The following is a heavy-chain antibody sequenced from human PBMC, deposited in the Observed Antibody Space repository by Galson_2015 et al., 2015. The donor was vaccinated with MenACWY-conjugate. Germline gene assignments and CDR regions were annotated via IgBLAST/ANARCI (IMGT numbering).Heavy chain of an antibody. CDR1: GFTFSSYA. D-gene: IGHD3-10*01. CDR2: ISGSGDST. CDR3: AQDRALYYFGSGSSIFDY. V-gene: IGHV3-23*01. J-gene: IGHJ4*02. Sequence: SLRLSCAASGFTFSSYAMNWVRQAPGKGLEWVSAISGSGDSTYADSVKGRFTISRDNSKNTLYLLMISLGAEDTAVYYCAQDRALYYFGSGSSIFDYWGQGTLVTVSS.